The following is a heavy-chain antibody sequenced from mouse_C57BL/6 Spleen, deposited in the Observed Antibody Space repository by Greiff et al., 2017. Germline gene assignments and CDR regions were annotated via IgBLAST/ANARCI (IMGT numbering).Heavy chain of an antibody. CDR1: GYTFTSYW. CDR2: IDPSDSET. CDR3: ARGGQLGRWYFDV. D-gene: IGHD4-1*02. V-gene: IGHV1-52*01. Sequence: QVQLQQPGAELVRPGSSVKLSCKASGYTFTSYWMHWVKQRPIQGLEWIGNIDPSDSETHYNQKFKDKATLTVDKSSSTAYMQLSSLSSEDSAVYDCARGGQLGRWYFDVWGTGTTVTVAS. J-gene: IGHJ1*03.